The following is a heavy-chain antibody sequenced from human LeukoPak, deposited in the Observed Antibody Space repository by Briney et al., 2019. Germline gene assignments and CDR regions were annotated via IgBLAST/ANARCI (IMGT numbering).Heavy chain of an antibody. D-gene: IGHD4-11*01. CDR2: IIPIFGTA. CDR1: GGTFSSYA. J-gene: IGHJ6*03. V-gene: IGHV1-69*13. CDR3: SRDQDSNYGQSYYMDA. Sequence: EASVKVSFKASGGTFSSYAISWVRQAPGQGLEWVGGIIPIFGTANYAQKFQGRVTITADESTSTAYMELSSLRSEDTAVFYCSRDQDSNYGQSYYMDASGARTPVTVSS.